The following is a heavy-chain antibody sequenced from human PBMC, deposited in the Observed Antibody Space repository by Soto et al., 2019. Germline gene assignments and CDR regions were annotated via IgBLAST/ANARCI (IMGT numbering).Heavy chain of an antibody. CDR1: GYTFTSYD. Sequence: QVQLVQSGAEVKKPGASVKVSCKASGYTFTSYDINWVRQATGQGLEWMGWMNPNSGNTGYAQKFQGRVTMTRNTSISTGYMELRRLGSGGTAGYYCAREEAPYGMDVWGQGTPVTVSS. J-gene: IGHJ6*02. CDR3: AREEAPYGMDV. V-gene: IGHV1-8*01. CDR2: MNPNSGNT.